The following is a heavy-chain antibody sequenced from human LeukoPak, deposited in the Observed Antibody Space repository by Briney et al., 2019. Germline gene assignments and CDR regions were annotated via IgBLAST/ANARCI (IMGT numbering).Heavy chain of an antibody. CDR1: GFTVSSNY. D-gene: IGHD3-10*01. J-gene: IGHJ4*02. CDR3: ARDRLWFGEYYFDY. Sequence: GGSLRLSCAASGFTVSSNYMSWVRQAPGKGLEWVSVIYSGGSTYYTDSVKGRFTISRDNSKNTLYLQMNSLRAEDTAVYYCARDRLWFGEYYFDYWGQETLVTVSS. CDR2: IYSGGST. V-gene: IGHV3-66*02.